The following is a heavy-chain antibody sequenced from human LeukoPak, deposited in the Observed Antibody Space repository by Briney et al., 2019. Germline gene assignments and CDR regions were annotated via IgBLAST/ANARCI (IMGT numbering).Heavy chain of an antibody. CDR2: INSDGSST. J-gene: IGHJ4*02. CDR3: ARIIAAAPVV. V-gene: IGHV3-74*01. CDR1: GFTFNSYW. Sequence: GGSLRLSCAASGFTFNSYWMHWVRQGPGKGLVWVSRINSDGSSTNYADSVKGRFTISRDNAKNTLYLQMNSLRAEDTAVYYCARIIAAAPVVWGQGTLVTVSS. D-gene: IGHD6-13*01.